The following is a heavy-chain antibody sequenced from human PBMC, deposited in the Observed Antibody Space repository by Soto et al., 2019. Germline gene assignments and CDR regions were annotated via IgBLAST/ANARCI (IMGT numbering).Heavy chain of an antibody. CDR2: IYHSGST. CDR1: GGSISSGGYS. D-gene: IGHD3-9*01. J-gene: IGHJ4*02. V-gene: IGHV4-30-2*01. Sequence: LSLTCAVSGGSISSGGYSWSWIRQPPGKGLEWIGYIYHSGSTYYNPSLKSRVTISVDRSKNQFSLKLSSVTAADTAAYYCARGTIELRYSSTYYFDYWGQGTLVTVSS. CDR3: ARGTIELRYSSTYYFDY.